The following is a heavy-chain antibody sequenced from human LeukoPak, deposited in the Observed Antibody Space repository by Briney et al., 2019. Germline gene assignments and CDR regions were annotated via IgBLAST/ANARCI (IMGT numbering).Heavy chain of an antibody. J-gene: IGHJ4*02. V-gene: IGHV4-61*01. D-gene: IGHD5-18*01. CDR2: VHYTGST. CDR3: ARDPGCNYGYYFDS. CDR1: GGXVSSRTYY. Sequence: SETLSLTCTVSGGXVSSRTYYWSWIRQPPGKGLEWIGFVHYTGSTNYNPSLKSRVTISVDTSKNQFSLKLSSVTAADTAVYYCARDPGCNYGYYFDSWGQGTLVTVSS.